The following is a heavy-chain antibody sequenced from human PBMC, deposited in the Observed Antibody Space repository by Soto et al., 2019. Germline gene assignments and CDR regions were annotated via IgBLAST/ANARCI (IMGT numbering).Heavy chain of an antibody. Sequence: QVQLQESGPGLVKPSGTLSLTCAVSGGSISSSNWWSWARQPPGKGLEWIGEIYHSGSTNYNPSLKSRVTISVDKSTNQFSLKLSSVTAADTAVYYCARGDSGYDPLDYWGQGTLVTVSS. CDR1: GGSISSSNW. CDR3: ARGDSGYDPLDY. CDR2: IYHSGST. V-gene: IGHV4-4*02. D-gene: IGHD5-12*01. J-gene: IGHJ4*02.